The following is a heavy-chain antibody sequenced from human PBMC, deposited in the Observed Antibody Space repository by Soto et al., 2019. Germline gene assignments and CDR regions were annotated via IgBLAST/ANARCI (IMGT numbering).Heavy chain of an antibody. CDR2: IYSGGST. D-gene: IGHD3-22*01. CDR3: ARGSYDSSGYYYKPSDY. J-gene: IGHJ4*02. V-gene: IGHV3-66*01. CDR1: GFTVRSNF. Sequence: GGSLRLSCAASGFTVRSNFMSWVRQSPGKGLEWVSVIYSGGSTYYADSVKGRFTISRDNSKNTLDLQMNSLKAEDTAVYYCARGSYDSSGYYYKPSDYWGQGTLVTVSS.